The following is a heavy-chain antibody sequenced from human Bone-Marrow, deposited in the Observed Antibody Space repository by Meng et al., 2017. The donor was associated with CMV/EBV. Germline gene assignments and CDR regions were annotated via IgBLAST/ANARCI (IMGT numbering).Heavy chain of an antibody. CDR2: ISAYNGNT. V-gene: IGHV1-18*01. J-gene: IGHJ5*02. CDR1: GYTFTSYG. CDR3: ARADSGGWYPS. D-gene: IGHD6-19*01. Sequence: ASAKVFCKASGYTFTSYGISWVRQAPGQGLEWMGWISAYNGNTNYAQKFQGRVTMTTDTSTSTAYMELGSLRSDDTAVYYCARADSGGWYPSWGQGTLVTVAS.